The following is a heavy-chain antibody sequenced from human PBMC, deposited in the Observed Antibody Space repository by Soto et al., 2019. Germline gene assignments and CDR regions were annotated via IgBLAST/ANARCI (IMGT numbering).Heavy chain of an antibody. V-gene: IGHV4-59*08. CDR2: IYYSGST. CDR1: GGSISSYY. Sequence: QVQLQESGPGLVKPSETLSLTCTVSGGSISSYYWSWIRQPPGKGLEWIGYIYYSGSTNYNPSLKGGVTIRVTPPKTLFSRKLGFVTAQEAAVYYCPSLSGSTFDPWGQGPRVPVSS. D-gene: IGHD1-26*01. J-gene: IGHJ5*02. CDR3: PSLSGSTFDP.